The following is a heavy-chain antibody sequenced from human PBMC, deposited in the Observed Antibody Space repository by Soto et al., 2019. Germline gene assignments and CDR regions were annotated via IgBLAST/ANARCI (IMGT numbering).Heavy chain of an antibody. CDR3: ATPSRGYDSSGYPFDY. V-gene: IGHV3-30*03. Sequence: GGSLRLSCAASGFTFSSYGMHWVRQAPGKELEWVAVISYDGSNKYYADSVKGRFTISRDNSKNTLYLQMNSLRAEDTAVYYCATPSRGYDSSGYPFDYWGQGTLVTVSS. CDR2: ISYDGSNK. D-gene: IGHD3-22*01. CDR1: GFTFSSYG. J-gene: IGHJ4*02.